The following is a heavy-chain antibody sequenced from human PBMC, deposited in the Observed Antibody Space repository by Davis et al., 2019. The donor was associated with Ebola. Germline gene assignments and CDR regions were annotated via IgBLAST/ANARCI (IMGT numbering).Heavy chain of an antibody. CDR1: GFIVSAKY. J-gene: IGHJ2*01. CDR2: IYRDGRT. D-gene: IGHD4-17*01. V-gene: IGHV3-53*01. Sequence: GGSLRLSSAASGFIVSAKYMSWVRQAPGKGLEWVSVIYRDGRTYHADSVKGRFTISRDNSKNTVYLQMNSLRAEDTAVYYCTRHVSGDFWYFDLWGRGTLVTVSS. CDR3: TRHVSGDFWYFDL.